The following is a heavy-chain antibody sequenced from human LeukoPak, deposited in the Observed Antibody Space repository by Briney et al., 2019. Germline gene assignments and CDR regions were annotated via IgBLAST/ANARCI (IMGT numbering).Heavy chain of an antibody. Sequence: GASVKVSCKASGYTFTSYGISWVRQAPGQGLEWMGWISAYNGNTNYAQKLQGRVTMTTDTSTSTAYMELRSLRSDDTAVYYCARESVGVVPAAMIGFGYYYGMDVWGKGTTVTVSS. CDR1: GYTFTSYG. J-gene: IGHJ6*04. D-gene: IGHD2-2*01. CDR3: ARESVGVVPAAMIGFGYYYGMDV. CDR2: ISAYNGNT. V-gene: IGHV1-18*04.